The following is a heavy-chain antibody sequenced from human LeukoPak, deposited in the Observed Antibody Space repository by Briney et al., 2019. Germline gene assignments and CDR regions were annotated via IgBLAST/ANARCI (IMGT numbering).Heavy chain of an antibody. D-gene: IGHD3-10*01. CDR2: IWYDGSNK. Sequence: PRGSLRLSCAASGFTFSNYGMRWVRQAPGKGLEWVAVIWYDGSNKYYVDSVKGRFTISRDNSNNTLYLQMNSLRAEDTAVYFCARGGTAAYGSGSYYFGFFDYWGQGTLVTVSS. CDR1: GFTFSNYG. V-gene: IGHV3-33*01. J-gene: IGHJ4*02. CDR3: ARGGTAAYGSGSYYFGFFDY.